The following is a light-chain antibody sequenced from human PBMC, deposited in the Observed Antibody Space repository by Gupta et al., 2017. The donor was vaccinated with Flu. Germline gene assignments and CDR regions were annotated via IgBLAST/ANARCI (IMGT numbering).Light chain of an antibody. Sequence: DIQMTQSPSSLSASAGDRVTITCQASQDISNYLNWYQQKPGKAPKLLIYDASNLETGVPSRFSGSGSGTDFTFTISSLQPEDIATYYCQQYDNLPIFGGGTKVEIK. V-gene: IGKV1-33*01. CDR3: QQYDNLPI. CDR1: QDISNY. CDR2: DAS. J-gene: IGKJ4*01.